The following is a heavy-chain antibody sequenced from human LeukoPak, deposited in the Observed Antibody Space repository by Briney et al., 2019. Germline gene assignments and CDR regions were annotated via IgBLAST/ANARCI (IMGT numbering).Heavy chain of an antibody. Sequence: PSETLSLTCAVYGGSLSGHYWTWIRESPGMGLEWIGEINHSGSTNYNPSLKSRVIISVDTSKNQFSLNLRSVTAADTAVYYCTRPYYGDYMNGDYWGQGTLVTVSS. D-gene: IGHD4-17*01. CDR3: TRPYYGDYMNGDY. V-gene: IGHV4-34*01. J-gene: IGHJ4*02. CDR2: INHSGST. CDR1: GGSLSGHY.